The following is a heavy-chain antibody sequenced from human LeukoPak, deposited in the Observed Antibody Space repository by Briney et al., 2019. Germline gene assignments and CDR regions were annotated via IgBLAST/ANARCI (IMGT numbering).Heavy chain of an antibody. Sequence: SETLSLTCAVYGGSFSGYYWSWIRRPPGKGLEWIGEINHSGSTNYNPSLKSRVTISVDTSKNQFSLKLSSVTAADTAVYYCARHLPPPIAAAGRNNWFDPWGQGTLVTVSS. V-gene: IGHV4-34*01. J-gene: IGHJ5*02. CDR1: GGSFSGYY. CDR2: INHSGST. D-gene: IGHD6-13*01. CDR3: ARHLPPPIAAAGRNNWFDP.